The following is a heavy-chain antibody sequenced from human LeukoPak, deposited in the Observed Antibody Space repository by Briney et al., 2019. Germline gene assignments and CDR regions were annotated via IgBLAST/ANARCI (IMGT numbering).Heavy chain of an antibody. V-gene: IGHV3-33*01. CDR1: GITFTNYG. CDR3: AALQYSGSGHDS. Sequence: GGSLRLSCAASGITFTNYGMHWARQTPGKGLEWVAVIWSDGGSHLYADSVKGRFTISRDTSTNTLYLQMDSLSSEDTAVYYGAALQYSGSGHDSWGQGTLVTVSS. D-gene: IGHD6-19*01. J-gene: IGHJ5*01. CDR2: IWSDGGSH.